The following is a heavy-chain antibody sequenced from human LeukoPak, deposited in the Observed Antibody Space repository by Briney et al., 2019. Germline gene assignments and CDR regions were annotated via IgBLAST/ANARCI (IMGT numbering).Heavy chain of an antibody. CDR1: GGTFSSYA. CDR3: ARDEKGGGYGGKAAFDI. V-gene: IGHV1-69*05. J-gene: IGHJ3*02. D-gene: IGHD4-23*01. CDR2: IIPIFGTA. Sequence: EASVKVSCKASGGTFSSYAISWVRQAPGQGFEWMGGIIPIFGTANYAQKFQGRVTITTDESTSTAYMELSSLRSEDTAVYYCARDEKGGGYGGKAAFDIWGQGTMVTVSS.